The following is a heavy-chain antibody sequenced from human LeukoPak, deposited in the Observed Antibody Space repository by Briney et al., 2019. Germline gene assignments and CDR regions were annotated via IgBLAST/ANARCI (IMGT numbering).Heavy chain of an antibody. V-gene: IGHV3-53*01. CDR1: GFTVSSSH. CDR3: ARDFVYGDSLEYFQD. Sequence: GGSLRLSCAASGFTVSSSHMSWVRQAPGKGLEWVSVIYSGGSTYYADSVKGRFTISRDNAKNSLYLQINSLRAEDTAVYYCARDFVYGDSLEYFQDWGQGTLVTVSA. D-gene: IGHD4-17*01. CDR2: IYSGGST. J-gene: IGHJ1*01.